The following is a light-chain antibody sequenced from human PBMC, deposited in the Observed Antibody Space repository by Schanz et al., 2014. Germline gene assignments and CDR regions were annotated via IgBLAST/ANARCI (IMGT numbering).Light chain of an antibody. CDR3: QSYDISLSVLYV. V-gene: IGLV2-14*03. J-gene: IGLJ1*01. Sequence: QSALTQPASVSGSPGQSITISCTGTSSDVGGYNFVSWYQHHPGKAPKLMIYDVINRPSGVSNRFSGSKSGNTASLTISGLQTADEADYYCQSYDISLSVLYVFGTGTKLTVL. CDR1: SSDVGGYNF. CDR2: DVI.